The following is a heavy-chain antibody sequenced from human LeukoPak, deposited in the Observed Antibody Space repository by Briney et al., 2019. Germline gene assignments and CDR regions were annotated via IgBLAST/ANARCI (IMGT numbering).Heavy chain of an antibody. Sequence: PGGSLRLSCAASGFTFSTYAMSWVRQAPGKGLEWVSALSPSGGITYYEDSVKGRFTISRDNSKNTLYLQMNSLRAADTAVYYCGRGVNYFVLEYWGQGTLVTISS. D-gene: IGHD3-10*02. J-gene: IGHJ4*02. V-gene: IGHV3-23*01. CDR1: GFTFSTYA. CDR2: LSPSGGIT. CDR3: GRGVNYFVLEY.